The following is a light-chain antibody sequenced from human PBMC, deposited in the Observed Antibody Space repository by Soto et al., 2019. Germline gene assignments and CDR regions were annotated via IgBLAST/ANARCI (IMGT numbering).Light chain of an antibody. CDR3: QFYDSSLSGYV. CDR1: SSNIGAGYD. CDR2: GNS. Sequence: QSVLTQPPSVSGAPGQRVTISCTGSSSNIGAGYDVHWYQQLPGTAPKLLIYGNSNRPSGVPDRFSGSKSGTSASLAITGLQAEDEADYYCQFYDSSLSGYVFGPGPKVTV. J-gene: IGLJ1*01. V-gene: IGLV1-40*01.